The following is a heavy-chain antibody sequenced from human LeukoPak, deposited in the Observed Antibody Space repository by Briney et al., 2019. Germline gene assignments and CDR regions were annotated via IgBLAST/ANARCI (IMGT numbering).Heavy chain of an antibody. CDR1: GYTFTGYY. CDR2: INPSGGST. CDR3: ARDSSGYRARAGAFDI. V-gene: IGHV1-46*01. Sequence: ASVKVSCKASGYTFTGYYMHWVRQAPGQGLEWMGIINPSGGSTSYAQKFQGRVTMTRDTSTSTVYMELSSLRSEDTAVYYCARDSSGYRARAGAFDIWGQGTMVTVSS. D-gene: IGHD3-22*01. J-gene: IGHJ3*02.